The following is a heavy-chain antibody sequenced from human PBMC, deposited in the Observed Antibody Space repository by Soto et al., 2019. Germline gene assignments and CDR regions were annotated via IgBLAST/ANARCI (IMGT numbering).Heavy chain of an antibody. CDR3: AREGGYFDSSGSGVYHYFCVDV. D-gene: IGHD3-22*01. Sequence: SQTLSLTCTVSGSPISPYFWSWIRQPAGKGLEWIGRIYYTGSTNYNPPLGSRVSISLDTARKQISLEVKSVTAADTAVYYCAREGGYFDSSGSGVYHYFCVDVWGRGATVTVSS. V-gene: IGHV4-4*07. CDR1: GSPISPYF. J-gene: IGHJ6*02. CDR2: IYYTGST.